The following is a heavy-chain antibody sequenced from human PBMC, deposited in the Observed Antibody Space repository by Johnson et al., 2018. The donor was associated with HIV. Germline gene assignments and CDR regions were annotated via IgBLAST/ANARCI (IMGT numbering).Heavy chain of an antibody. CDR1: GFTFSSYD. J-gene: IGHJ3*02. V-gene: IGHV3-13*01. CDR3: AKSTQASILRESGPYVAFDI. CDR2: IGTAGDT. Sequence: EQLVESGGGLIQPGGSLRLSCAASGFTFSSYDMHWVRQATGKGLEWVSAIGTAGDTYYPGSVKGRFTISRENAKNTLYLQMNSLRVEDTAVYYCAKSTQASILRESGPYVAFDIWGQGTMVTVSS. D-gene: IGHD3-10*01.